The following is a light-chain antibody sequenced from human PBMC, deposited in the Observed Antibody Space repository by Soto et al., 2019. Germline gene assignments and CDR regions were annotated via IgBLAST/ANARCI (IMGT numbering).Light chain of an antibody. CDR2: SNN. CDR3: AAWDDSLNGVI. J-gene: IGLJ2*01. V-gene: IGLV1-44*01. Sequence: QSVLTQPPSASGTPGQRVTISCSGSSSNIGSHIVDWYQQLPGTAPKLLIYSNNQRPSGVPDRFSGSKSGTSASLAISGLQSEDEADYYCAAWDDSLNGVIFGGGTQRTVL. CDR1: SSNIGSHI.